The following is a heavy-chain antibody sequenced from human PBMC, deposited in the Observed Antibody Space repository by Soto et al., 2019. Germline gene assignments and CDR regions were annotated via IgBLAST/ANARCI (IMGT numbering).Heavy chain of an antibody. Sequence: LKISCKGSGYSFTSYWIGWVRQMPGKGLEWMGIIYPGDSDTRYSPSFQGQVTISADKSISTAYLQWSSLKASDTAMYYCARQDDSSGYPYYYYGMDVWGQGTTVTVSS. CDR2: IYPGDSDT. CDR3: ARQDDSSGYPYYYYGMDV. D-gene: IGHD3-22*01. V-gene: IGHV5-51*01. J-gene: IGHJ6*02. CDR1: GYSFTSYW.